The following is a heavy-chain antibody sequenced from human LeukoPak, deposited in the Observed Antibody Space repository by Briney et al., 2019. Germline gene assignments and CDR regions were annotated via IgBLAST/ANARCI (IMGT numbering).Heavy chain of an antibody. J-gene: IGHJ6*04. CDR1: GFTFSSYE. CDR3: AELGITMIGGV. Sequence: PWGSLRLSRAASGFTFSSYEMNWVRQGPGKGLEWVSYISSSGSTIYYADSVKGRFTISRDNAKNSLYLQMNSLRAEDTAVYYCAELGITMIGGVWGKGTTVTISS. D-gene: IGHD3-10*02. CDR2: ISSSGSTI. V-gene: IGHV3-48*03.